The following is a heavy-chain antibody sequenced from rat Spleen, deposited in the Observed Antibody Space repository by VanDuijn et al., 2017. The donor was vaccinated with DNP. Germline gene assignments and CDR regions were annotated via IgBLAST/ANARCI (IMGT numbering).Heavy chain of an antibody. D-gene: IGHD1-5*01. V-gene: IGHV3-1*01. CDR2: ISYSGST. Sequence: EVLLQESGPGLVKPSQSLSLTCSVTFYSITSSNKWNWIRKFPGNKMEYIGHISYSGSTNYNPSLKSRFSITRDTSKNQFFLQVNSVTTEDTATYYCARLGTQGFTYWGQGTLVTVSS. CDR3: ARLGTQGFTY. CDR1: FYSITSSNK. J-gene: IGHJ3*01.